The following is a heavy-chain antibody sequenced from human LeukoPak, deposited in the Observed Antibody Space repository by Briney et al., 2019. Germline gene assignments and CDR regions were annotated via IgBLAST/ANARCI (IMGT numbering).Heavy chain of an antibody. CDR2: IYYSGST. CDR3: ARHDVIPSQDDYVNWFDP. D-gene: IGHD4-17*01. V-gene: IGHV4-39*01. J-gene: IGHJ5*02. Sequence: PSETLSLTCTVSGGSISSSSYSWGWIRQPPGKGLEWIGSIYYSGSTYYNPSLKSRVTISVDTSKNQFSLKLSSVTAADTAVYYCARHDVIPSQDDYVNWFDPWGQGTLVTVSS. CDR1: GGSISSSSYS.